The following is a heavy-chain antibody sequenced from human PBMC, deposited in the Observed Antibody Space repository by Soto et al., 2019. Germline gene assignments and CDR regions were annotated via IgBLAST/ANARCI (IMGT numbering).Heavy chain of an antibody. J-gene: IGHJ4*02. Sequence: QVQLVQSGAEVKKPGASVKVSCKASGYTFTSYGISWVRQAPGQGLEWMGWISAYNGNTNYAQKRQTRVSITTDTSTSTAYIVLRSLSSDESEVYYCYRAGYCGGGSCYSDYWGRGTLVTVSS. CDR3: YRAGYCGGGSCYSDY. CDR2: ISAYNGNT. D-gene: IGHD2-15*01. CDR1: GYTFTSYG. V-gene: IGHV1-18*01.